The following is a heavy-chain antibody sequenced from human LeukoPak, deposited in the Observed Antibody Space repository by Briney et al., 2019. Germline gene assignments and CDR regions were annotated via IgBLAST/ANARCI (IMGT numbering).Heavy chain of an antibody. CDR1: GGSISSSNW. CDR3: ARHGGYCSGGSCYSGIDY. Sequence: SGTLSLTCAVSGGSISSSNWWSWVRQPPGKGLEWIGSIYYSGSTYYNPSLKSRVTISVDTSKNQFSLKLSSVTAADTAVYYCARHGGYCSGGSCYSGIDYWGQGTLVTVSS. CDR2: IYYSGST. V-gene: IGHV4-4*02. J-gene: IGHJ4*02. D-gene: IGHD2-15*01.